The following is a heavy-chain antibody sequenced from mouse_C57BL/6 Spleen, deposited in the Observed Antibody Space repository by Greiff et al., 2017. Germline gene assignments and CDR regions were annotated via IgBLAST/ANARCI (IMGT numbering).Heavy chain of an antibody. J-gene: IGHJ1*03. CDR3: TRITTGSV. V-gene: IGHV14-4*01. CDR2: IDPENGDT. D-gene: IGHD1-1*01. CDR1: GFNIKDDY. Sequence: EVQLQQSGAELVRPGASVKLSCTASGFNIKDDYMHWVKQRPEQGLEWIGWIDPENGDTEYASKFQGKATITADTSSNTAYLQLSSLTSEDTAVYYCTRITTGSVWGTGTTVTVSS.